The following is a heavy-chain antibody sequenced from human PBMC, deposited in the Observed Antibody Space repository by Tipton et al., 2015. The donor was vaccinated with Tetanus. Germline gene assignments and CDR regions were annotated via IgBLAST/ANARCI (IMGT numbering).Heavy chain of an antibody. J-gene: IGHJ6*02. Sequence: SLRLSCAASGFIFTNAWMSWVRQAPGKGLEWVSAISGSGGSTYYADSVKGRFTISRDNSKNTLYLQMNSLRAEDTAVYYCARSNSEEDYYYYGMDVWGQGTTVTVSS. V-gene: IGHV3-23*01. D-gene: IGHD4-11*01. CDR1: GFIFTNAW. CDR3: ARSNSEEDYYYYGMDV. CDR2: ISGSGGST.